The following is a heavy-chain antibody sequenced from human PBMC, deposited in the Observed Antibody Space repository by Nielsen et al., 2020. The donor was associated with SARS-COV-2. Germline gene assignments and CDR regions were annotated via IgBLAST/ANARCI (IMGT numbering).Heavy chain of an antibody. CDR2: IKQDGRER. V-gene: IGHV3-7*05. CDR1: GYTFISNW. CDR3: ARVVTKGGFDY. D-gene: IGHD2-15*01. J-gene: IGHJ4*02. Sequence: GGSLRLSCAASGYTFISNWMSWVRQAPGEGLEWVASIKQDGRERYYVDSVKGRFTISRDNAKSSLFLQMNSLRAEDTAVYYCARVVTKGGFDYWGQGTLVTVSS.